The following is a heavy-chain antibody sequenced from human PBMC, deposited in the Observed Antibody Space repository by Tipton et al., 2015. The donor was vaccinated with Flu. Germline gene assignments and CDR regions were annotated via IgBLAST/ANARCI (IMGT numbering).Heavy chain of an antibody. CDR2: ISGYNGNT. J-gene: IGHJ4*02. CDR3: ARDRGYQMVKPYYFDY. V-gene: IGHV1-18*04. Sequence: QLVQSGPEVKKPGASVRVSCKASGYMFSTYGISWVRQAPGQGLEWMGWISGYNGNTRYAQKFQGRVTMTTDASTRTAYMELKSLISDDTAVYYCARDRGYQMVKPYYFDYWGQGALVTGSS. D-gene: IGHD6-13*01. CDR1: GYMFSTYG.